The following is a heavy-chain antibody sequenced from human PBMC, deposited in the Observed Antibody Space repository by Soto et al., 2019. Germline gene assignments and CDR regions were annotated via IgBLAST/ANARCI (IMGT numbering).Heavy chain of an antibody. CDR1: GGSISSYY. Sequence: SETLSLTCTVSGGSISSYYWSWIRQPPGKGLEWIGYIYYSGSTNYNPSLKSRVTISVDTSKNQFSLKLSSVTAADTAVYYCARRYADYYYYYMDVWGKGTTVTVSS. CDR3: ARRYADYYYYYMDV. CDR2: IYYSGST. J-gene: IGHJ6*03. D-gene: IGHD1-1*01. V-gene: IGHV4-59*08.